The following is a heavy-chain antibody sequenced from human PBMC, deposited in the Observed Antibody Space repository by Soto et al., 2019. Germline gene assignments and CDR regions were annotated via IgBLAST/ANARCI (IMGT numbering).Heavy chain of an antibody. CDR2: IYYSGST. J-gene: IGHJ6*04. CDR3: ARSRMMASYYYYGMDV. V-gene: IGHV4-61*01. Sequence: SETLSLTCTVSGGSVSSGSYYWSWIRQPPGKGLEWIGYIYYSGSTNYNPSLKSRVTISVDKSKNQFSLELSSVTAADTAVYYCARSRMMASYYYYGMDVWGKGTTATV. CDR1: GGSVSSGSYY. D-gene: IGHD2-15*01.